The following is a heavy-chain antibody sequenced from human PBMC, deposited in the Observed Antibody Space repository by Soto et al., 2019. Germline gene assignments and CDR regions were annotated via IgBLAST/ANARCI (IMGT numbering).Heavy chain of an antibody. D-gene: IGHD6-19*01. CDR3: AKGSSGWYERFDY. CDR2: ISGSGGST. Sequence: RGSLRLSCAASGFTFSSYAMSWVRQAPGKGLEWVSAISGSGGSTYYADSVKGRFTISRDNSKNTLYLQMNSLRAEDTAVYYCAKGSSGWYERFDYCGQGTLVTVSS. V-gene: IGHV3-23*01. CDR1: GFTFSSYA. J-gene: IGHJ4*02.